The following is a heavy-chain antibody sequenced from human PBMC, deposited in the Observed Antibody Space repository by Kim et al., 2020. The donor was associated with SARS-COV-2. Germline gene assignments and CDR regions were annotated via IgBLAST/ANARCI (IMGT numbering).Heavy chain of an antibody. Sequence: SETLSLTCAVYGGSFSGYYWSWIRQPPGKGLEWIGEINHSGSTNYNPSLKSRVTISVDTSKNQFSLKLSSVTAADTAVYYCARGPPLIVLMVYAIRPNYYYYGMDVWGQGTTVTVSS. V-gene: IGHV4-34*01. J-gene: IGHJ6*02. CDR3: ARGPPLIVLMVYAIRPNYYYYGMDV. CDR2: INHSGST. D-gene: IGHD2-8*01. CDR1: GGSFSGYY.